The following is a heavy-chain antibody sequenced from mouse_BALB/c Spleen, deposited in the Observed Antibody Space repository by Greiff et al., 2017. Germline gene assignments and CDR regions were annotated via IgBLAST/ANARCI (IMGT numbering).Heavy chain of an antibody. J-gene: IGHJ4*01. CDR1: GYSITSGYY. Sequence: EVHLVESGPGLVKPSQSLSLTCSVTGYSITSGYYWNWIRQFPGNKLEWMGYISYDGSNNYNPSLKNRISITRDTSKNQFFLKLNSVTTEDTATYYCARRGNYAMDYWGQGTSVTVSS. CDR3: ARRGNYAMDY. V-gene: IGHV3-6*02. CDR2: ISYDGSN.